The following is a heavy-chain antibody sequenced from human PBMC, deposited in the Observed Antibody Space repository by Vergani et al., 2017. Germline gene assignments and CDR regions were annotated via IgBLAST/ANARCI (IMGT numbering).Heavy chain of an antibody. CDR2: ISSSSSYI. CDR1: GFTFSSYS. J-gene: IGHJ6*02. D-gene: IGHD3-10*01. CDR3: AREDYYGSGPVGYGMDF. Sequence: EVQLQESGGGLVKPGGSLRLSCAASGFTFSSYSMNWVRQAPGKGLEWVSSISSSSSYIYYADSVKGRFTISRDNAKNSLYLQMNSLRAEDTAVYYCAREDYYGSGPVGYGMDFWGQGTTVTVSS. V-gene: IGHV3-21*01.